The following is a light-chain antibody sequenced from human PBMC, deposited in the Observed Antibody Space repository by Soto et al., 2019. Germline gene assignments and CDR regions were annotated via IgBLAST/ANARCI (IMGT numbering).Light chain of an antibody. CDR2: AAS. CDR3: QKYNGALRS. V-gene: IGKV1-27*01. Sequence: DIQMTQSPSSLSASVGDRVTITLRTSQGISTYLAWYQQKPGKVPKLLIYAASTLQSGVPYRFSGRGSGTDFTLTISSLQPEDVATYYCQKYNGALRSFGGGTKVEIK. J-gene: IGKJ4*01. CDR1: QGISTY.